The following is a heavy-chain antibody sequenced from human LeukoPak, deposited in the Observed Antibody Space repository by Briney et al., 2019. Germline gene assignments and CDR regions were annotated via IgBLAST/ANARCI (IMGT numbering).Heavy chain of an antibody. CDR3: ASSGDRLYYYYYMDV. CDR1: GGSFSGYY. V-gene: IGHV4-34*01. D-gene: IGHD1-26*01. Sequence: SETLSLTCAVYGGSFSGYYWSWIRQPPGKGLEWIGSIYHSGSTYYNPSLKSRVTISVDTSKNQFSLKLSSVTAADTAVYYCASSGDRLYYYYYMDVWGKRTTVTVSS. J-gene: IGHJ6*03. CDR2: IYHSGST.